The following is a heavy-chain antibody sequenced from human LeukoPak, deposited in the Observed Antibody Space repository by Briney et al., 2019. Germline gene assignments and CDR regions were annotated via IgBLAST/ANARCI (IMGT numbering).Heavy chain of an antibody. CDR3: ARGTAAAKIDY. D-gene: IGHD6-13*01. CDR2: ISSSGSSI. CDR1: GFTFNTYS. Sequence: PGGSLRLSCAASGFTFNTYSMNWVRQAPGKGLEWVSSISSSGSSIYYADSVKGRFTISRDNAKNSLYLQMNSLRAEDTAVYYCARGTAAAKIDYWGQGTLVTVSS. V-gene: IGHV3-21*01. J-gene: IGHJ4*02.